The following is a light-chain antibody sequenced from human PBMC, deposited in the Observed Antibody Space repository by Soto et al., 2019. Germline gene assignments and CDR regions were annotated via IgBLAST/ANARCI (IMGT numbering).Light chain of an antibody. CDR1: QTVNAW. J-gene: IGKJ1*01. CDR3: QQYNTHSGT. Sequence: DIQMTQSPSTLSASLGDRVTITCRASQTVNAWLAWYQHKPGKAPKHLIYDASILESGVPARFSGSGSGTEFILTISSLQPDDVGTYYCQQYNTHSGTFGQGTKVEIK. CDR2: DAS. V-gene: IGKV1-5*01.